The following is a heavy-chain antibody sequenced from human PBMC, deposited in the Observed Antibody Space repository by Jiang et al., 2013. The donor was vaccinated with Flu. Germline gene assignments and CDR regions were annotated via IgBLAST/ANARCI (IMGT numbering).Heavy chain of an antibody. Sequence: LSMHWVRQAPGKGLEWMGGFDPEDGETIYAQKFQGRVTMTEDTSTDTAYMELSSLRSEDTAVYYCATGLVSIVVHVYWGQGTLVTVSS. CDR1: LS. V-gene: IGHV1-24*01. J-gene: IGHJ4*02. CDR3: ATGLVSIVVHVY. CDR2: FDPEDGET. D-gene: IGHD3-22*01.